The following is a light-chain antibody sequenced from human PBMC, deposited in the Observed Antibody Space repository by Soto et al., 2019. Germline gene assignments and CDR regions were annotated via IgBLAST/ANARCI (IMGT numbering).Light chain of an antibody. Sequence: IQLTQSPSSLSASVGDRVTITCRASQDIAIYLAWYQQKPGEAPKLLIYAASTLYGGVPSRFSGSGSGTDFALTITSLHAEDFASYYCQQLRMYPSTFGGGTKVEIK. J-gene: IGKJ4*01. CDR2: AAS. CDR1: QDIAIY. CDR3: QQLRMYPST. V-gene: IGKV1-9*01.